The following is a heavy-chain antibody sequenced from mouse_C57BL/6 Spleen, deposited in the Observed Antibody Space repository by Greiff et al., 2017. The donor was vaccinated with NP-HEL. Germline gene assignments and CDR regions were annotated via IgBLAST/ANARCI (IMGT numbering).Heavy chain of an antibody. V-gene: IGHV1-18*01. Sequence: VQLKESGPELVKPGASVKIPCKASGYTFTDYNMDWVKQSHGKSLEWIGDINPNNGGTIYNQKFKGKATLTVDKSSSTAYMELRSLTSEDTAVYYCARRGWGRDYFDYWGQGTTLTVSS. CDR3: ARRGWGRDYFDY. CDR1: GYTFTDYN. CDR2: INPNNGGT. D-gene: IGHD2-3*01. J-gene: IGHJ2*01.